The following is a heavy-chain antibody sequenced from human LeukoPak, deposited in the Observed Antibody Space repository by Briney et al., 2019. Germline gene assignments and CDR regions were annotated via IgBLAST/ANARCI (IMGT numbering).Heavy chain of an antibody. J-gene: IGHJ4*02. CDR3: ARGAVGATIDY. V-gene: IGHV4-59*08. CDR2: IYYSGST. CDR1: GGSISSYY. D-gene: IGHD1-26*01. Sequence: SETLSLTCTVSGGSISSYYWSWIRQPPGKGLEWIGYIYYSGSTNYNPSLKSRVTISVDTSKNQFSLKLSSVTAADTAVYYCARGAVGATIDYWGQGTLVTVSS.